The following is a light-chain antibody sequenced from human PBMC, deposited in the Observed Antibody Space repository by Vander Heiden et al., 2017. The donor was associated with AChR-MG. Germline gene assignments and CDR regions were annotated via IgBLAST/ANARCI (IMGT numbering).Light chain of an antibody. CDR2: EDN. J-gene: IGLJ2*01. CDR1: KLGEKY. CDR3: QAWDSITVV. V-gene: IGLV3-1*01. Sequence: SYELTQPPSVSVSPGQTASITCSGDKLGEKYACWYQQKPGQSPVMVIYEDNRRPSGIPERFSGSKSGNTATLTISGTQTMDEADYYCQAWDSITVVFGGGTKLTVL.